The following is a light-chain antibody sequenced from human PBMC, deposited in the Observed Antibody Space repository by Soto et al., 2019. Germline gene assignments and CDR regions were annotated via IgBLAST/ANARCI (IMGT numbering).Light chain of an antibody. Sequence: IQMTKSPSTLSASVGDRVTVTCRASQSISSWLAWYQQKPGKVPKLLIYAASTLQCGVPSRFSGSGSGTDFTLTISSLQPEDVATYYCQKCKGALLTFGGGTKVDIK. J-gene: IGKJ4*02. V-gene: IGKV1-27*01. CDR3: QKCKGALLT. CDR1: QSISSW. CDR2: AAS.